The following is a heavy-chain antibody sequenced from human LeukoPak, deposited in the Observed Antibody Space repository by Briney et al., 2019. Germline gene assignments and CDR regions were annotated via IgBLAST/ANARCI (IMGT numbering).Heavy chain of an antibody. Sequence: GRSLRLSCAASGFTFSSYGMHWVRQAPGKGLEWVAVIWYDGSNKYYADSVKGRFTISRDNSKNTLYLQMNSLRAEDTAVYYCARDRWGYCSSTSCSYFDYWGQGTLVTVSS. V-gene: IGHV3-33*01. J-gene: IGHJ4*02. CDR3: ARDRWGYCSSTSCSYFDY. CDR1: GFTFSSYG. CDR2: IWYDGSNK. D-gene: IGHD2-2*01.